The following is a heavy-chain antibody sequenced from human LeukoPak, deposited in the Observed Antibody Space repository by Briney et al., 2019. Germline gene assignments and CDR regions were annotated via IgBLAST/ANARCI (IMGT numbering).Heavy chain of an antibody. Sequence: SETLSLTCTVSGASVSGGYFWTWIRQAPGKALEWIGYVSYTWGTKYNPSLTGRVTLSLDTSQNQFSLRLTSVTAADTAVYYCARGFGDWGLSWFDPWGQGTLVTVSS. D-gene: IGHD3-10*01. J-gene: IGHJ5*02. V-gene: IGHV4-61*08. CDR3: ARGFGDWGLSWFDP. CDR1: GASVSGGYF. CDR2: VSYTWGT.